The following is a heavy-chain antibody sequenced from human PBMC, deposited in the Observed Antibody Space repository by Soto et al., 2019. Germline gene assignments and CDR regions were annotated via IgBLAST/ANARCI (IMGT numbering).Heavy chain of an antibody. CDR1: GFTFSSYN. CDR3: TRDLTGSYYFDY. CDR2: ISSSGSSI. D-gene: IGHD1-1*01. J-gene: IGHJ4*02. V-gene: IGHV3-21*01. Sequence: PGGSRRLSCVASGFTFSSYNMNWVRQAPGKGLEWISSISSSGSSIYYADSVKGRFTISRDNAKNSLYLQMNSLRAEDTAVYYCTRDLTGSYYFDYWAQGTLVTVSS.